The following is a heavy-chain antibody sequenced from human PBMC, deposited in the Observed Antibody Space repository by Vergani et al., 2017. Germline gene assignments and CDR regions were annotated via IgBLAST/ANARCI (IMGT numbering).Heavy chain of an antibody. CDR3: AKDGASAGPGRNYYYDYMDV. V-gene: IGHV3-30*02. J-gene: IGHJ6*03. CDR1: GFTFRSYG. D-gene: IGHD6-13*01. Sequence: QVQLVESGGGVVQPGGSLRLSCAASGFTFRSYGMHWVRQAPGQGLEWVAFIRYDGSNKYYPDYVKGRFTISRDNAKNTLYLQMNSLRAEDTAVYYCAKDGASAGPGRNYYYDYMDVWGKGTTVTVSS. CDR2: IRYDGSNK.